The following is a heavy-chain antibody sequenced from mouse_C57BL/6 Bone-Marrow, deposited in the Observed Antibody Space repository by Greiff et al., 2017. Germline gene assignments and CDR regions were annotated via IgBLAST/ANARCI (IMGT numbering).Heavy chain of an antibody. CDR1: GYTFTSYW. Sequence: QVQLQQPGAELVKPGASVKLSCKASGYTFTSYWMQWVKQRPGQGLEWIGEIDPSDSYTKYNQKFKDKATLTADKSSSTAYMQLSSLTSEDSAVYYCARTYYSNFGFAYWGQGTLVTVSA. CDR3: ARTYYSNFGFAY. V-gene: IGHV1-50*01. D-gene: IGHD2-5*01. CDR2: IDPSDSYT. J-gene: IGHJ3*01.